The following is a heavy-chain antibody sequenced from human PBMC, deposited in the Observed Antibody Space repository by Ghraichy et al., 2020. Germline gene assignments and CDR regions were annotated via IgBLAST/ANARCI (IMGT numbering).Heavy chain of an antibody. CDR1: GFTFSSHA. V-gene: IGHV3-21*01. CDR3: ARVREAVAGTDFDY. D-gene: IGHD6-19*01. J-gene: IGHJ4*02. Sequence: GVLRLSCAASGFTFSSHAMNWVRQAPGKRLEWVSSISSSSTYIYYADSLKGRFTISRDDAKNSLYLQMNSLRAEDTAVYYCARVREAVAGTDFDYWGQGTLVTVSS. CDR2: ISSSSTYI.